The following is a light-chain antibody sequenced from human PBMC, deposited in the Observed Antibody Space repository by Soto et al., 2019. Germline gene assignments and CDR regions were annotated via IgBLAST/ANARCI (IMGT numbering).Light chain of an antibody. J-gene: IGLJ2*01. Sequence: QSVVTQEPSLTVSPGGTVTLTCASNTGTVTTGHFPYWFQQKPGQAPRTLIYDTTNRHSWTPARFSGYLLGGKAALTLSGAQPEDEAEYFCLLYYIAFALVFGGGTKLTVL. CDR1: TGTVTTGHF. CDR3: LLYYIAFALV. V-gene: IGLV7-46*01. CDR2: DTT.